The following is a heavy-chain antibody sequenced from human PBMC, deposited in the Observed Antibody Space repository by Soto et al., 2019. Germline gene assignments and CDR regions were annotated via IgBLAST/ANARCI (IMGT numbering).Heavy chain of an antibody. CDR1: GYTFTGYY. V-gene: IGHV1-2*04. J-gene: IGHJ3*02. Sequence: ASAKVACKASGYTFTGYYMHWVRQAPGQGLEWMGWINPNSGGTNYAQKFQGWVTMTRDTSISTAYMELSRLRSDDTAVYYCASSATVTTDAFDIWGQGTMVTV. CDR2: INPNSGGT. D-gene: IGHD4-17*01. CDR3: ASSATVTTDAFDI.